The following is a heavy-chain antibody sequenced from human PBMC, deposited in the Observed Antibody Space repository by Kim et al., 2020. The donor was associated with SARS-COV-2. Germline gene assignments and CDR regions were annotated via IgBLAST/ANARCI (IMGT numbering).Heavy chain of an antibody. Sequence: GGSLRLSCAASGFTFSSYEMNWVRQAPGKGLEWVSYISSSGSTIYYADSVKGRFTISRDNAKNSLYLQMNSLRAEDTAVYYCARDMEVVPAAIYWGQGTLVTVSS. V-gene: IGHV3-48*03. CDR1: GFTFSSYE. CDR3: ARDMEVVPAAIY. J-gene: IGHJ4*02. CDR2: ISSSGSTI. D-gene: IGHD2-2*01.